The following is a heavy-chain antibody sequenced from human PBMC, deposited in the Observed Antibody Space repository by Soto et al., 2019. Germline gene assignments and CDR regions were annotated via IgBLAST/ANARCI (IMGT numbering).Heavy chain of an antibody. Sequence: GGSLRLSCAASGFSVSNNHMSWVRQAPGKGLEWVAVISNDGRKKYHADSVKGRFTISRDNSKNRLYLQMNSLRAEDTAVYYCAKVRSGGRIYGLAVWGQGTTVTVSS. CDR1: GFSVSNNH. J-gene: IGHJ6*02. D-gene: IGHD2-15*01. V-gene: IGHV3-30*13. CDR2: ISNDGRKK. CDR3: AKVRSGGRIYGLAV.